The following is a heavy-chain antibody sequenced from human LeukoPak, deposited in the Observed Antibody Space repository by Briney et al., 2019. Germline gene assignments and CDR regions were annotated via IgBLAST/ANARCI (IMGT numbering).Heavy chain of an antibody. CDR3: ARVGSGGTREDTFDI. CDR1: EFTFSSYS. V-gene: IGHV3-21*01. J-gene: IGHJ3*02. CDR2: IGSSGSHI. D-gene: IGHD1-26*01. Sequence: AGGSLRLSCAASEFTFSSYSMNWVRQTPGKGLDWVSSIGSSGSHIYYADSVKGRFTISRDNAKNSLYLQMNSLRAEDTAVYYCARVGSGGTREDTFDIWGQGTMVTVSS.